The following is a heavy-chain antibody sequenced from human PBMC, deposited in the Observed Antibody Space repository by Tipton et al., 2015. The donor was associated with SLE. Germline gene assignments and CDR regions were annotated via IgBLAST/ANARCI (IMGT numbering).Heavy chain of an antibody. CDR2: IYYSGST. Sequence: TLSLTCTVSGGSVSSGSYYWSWIRQPPGKGLEWIGNIYYSGSTNYNPSLKSRVTISVDTSRNQFSLNLTSVTAADTAVYYCARIVTDYFYYAMDVWGQGTTVTVYS. CDR3: ARIVTDYFYYAMDV. CDR1: GGSVSSGSYY. D-gene: IGHD2/OR15-2a*01. J-gene: IGHJ6*02. V-gene: IGHV4-61*01.